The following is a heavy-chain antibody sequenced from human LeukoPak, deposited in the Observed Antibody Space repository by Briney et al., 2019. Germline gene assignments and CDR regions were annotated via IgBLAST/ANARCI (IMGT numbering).Heavy chain of an antibody. CDR1: GYIFTGYY. CDR2: INPNSGDT. V-gene: IGHV1-2*02. CDR3: ASGYYESRGYADN. D-gene: IGHD3-22*01. J-gene: IGHJ4*02. Sequence: GASVKVSCKASGYIFTGYYVHWVRQAPGQGLEWMGWINPNSGDTNYAQKFQGRVTMTRDTSISTAYMELSRLSSDDTAVYFCASGYYESRGYADNWGQGTLVTVSS.